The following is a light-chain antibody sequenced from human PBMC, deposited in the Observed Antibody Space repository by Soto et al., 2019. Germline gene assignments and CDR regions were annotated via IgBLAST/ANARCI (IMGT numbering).Light chain of an antibody. CDR1: QSISGN. CDR2: RTS. V-gene: IGKV3-15*01. CDR3: QQYNNWPRAT. J-gene: IGKJ4*01. Sequence: EIVMTQSPATLSVSPGESVTLSCRASQSISGNLAWYQQKPGQAPRLLMFRTSTRATGFPARFSGSGSGTEFNLTISSLQSEDFAIYYCQQYNNWPRATFGGGTKVDSK.